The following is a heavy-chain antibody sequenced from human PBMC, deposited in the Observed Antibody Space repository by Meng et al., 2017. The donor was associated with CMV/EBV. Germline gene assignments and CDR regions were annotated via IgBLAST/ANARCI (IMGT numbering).Heavy chain of an antibody. Sequence: ETLSLTCAASGFTFSSYSMNWVRQAPGKGLEWVSSISSSSYIYYADSVKGRFTISRDNAKNSLYLQMNSLRAEDTAVYYCARRRGRHSGGGSYYFDYWGQGTLVTVSS. CDR1: GFTFSSYS. CDR3: ARRRGRHSGGGSYYFDY. CDR2: ISSSSYI. V-gene: IGHV3-21*01. D-gene: IGHD4-23*01. J-gene: IGHJ4*02.